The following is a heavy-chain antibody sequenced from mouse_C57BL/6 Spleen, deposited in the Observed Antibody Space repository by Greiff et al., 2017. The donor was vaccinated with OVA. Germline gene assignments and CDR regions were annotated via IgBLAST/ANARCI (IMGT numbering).Heavy chain of an antibody. J-gene: IGHJ3*01. D-gene: IGHD2-14*01. CDR3: AGGTGFAY. CDR1: GYAFSSSW. CDR2: IYPGDGDT. Sequence: QVQLQQSGPELVKPGASVKISCKASGYAFSSSWMNWVKQRPGKGLEWIGRIYPGDGDTNYNGKVKGKATLTVAKSSSTATMQLGILTSEDAAVSFCAGGTGFAYWGQGTLVTVSA. V-gene: IGHV1-82*01.